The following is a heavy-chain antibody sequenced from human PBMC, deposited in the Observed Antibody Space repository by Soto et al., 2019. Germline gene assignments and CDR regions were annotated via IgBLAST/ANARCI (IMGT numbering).Heavy chain of an antibody. Sequence: GGSLRLSCAASGFTVSSNYMSWVRQAPGKGLEWVSVISNGGSTHYADSVKGRFSLSRDNSNNTLHLQMTSLSAEDTAVYYCAREPRYCRGGSCSITGDAYDIWGQGTMVTVSS. D-gene: IGHD2-15*01. CDR3: AREPRYCRGGSCSITGDAYDI. CDR1: GFTVSSNY. CDR2: ISNGGST. J-gene: IGHJ3*02. V-gene: IGHV3-66*01.